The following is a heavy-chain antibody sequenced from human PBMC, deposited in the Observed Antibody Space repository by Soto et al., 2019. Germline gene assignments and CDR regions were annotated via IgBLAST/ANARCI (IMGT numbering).Heavy chain of an antibody. CDR3: APTRYDYGDYAVGF. CDR2: ISGSATTT. V-gene: IGHV3-23*01. CDR1: GSAFSSYA. Sequence: LXLSGAASGSAFSSYAMVWVRQAPGKGLEWVSAISGSATTTYYADSVKGRFTVSRDNAKNTLFLHLNNLRADDTAIYFCAPTRYDYGDYAVGFWGQGTLVTVSS. J-gene: IGHJ4*02. D-gene: IGHD4-17*01.